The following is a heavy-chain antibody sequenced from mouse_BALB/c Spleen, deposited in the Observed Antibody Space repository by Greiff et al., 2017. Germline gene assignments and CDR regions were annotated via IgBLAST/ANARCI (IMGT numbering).Heavy chain of an antibody. D-gene: IGHD2-10*02. CDR2: ISYSGST. Sequence: EVKLQESGPGLVKPSQSLSLTCTVTGYSITSDYAWNWIRQFPGNKLEWMGYISYSGSTSYNPSLKSRISITRDTSKNQFFLQLNSVTTEDTATYYCARSIWYFDVWGAGTTVTVSS. J-gene: IGHJ1*01. CDR3: ARSIWYFDV. V-gene: IGHV3-2*02. CDR1: GYSITSDYA.